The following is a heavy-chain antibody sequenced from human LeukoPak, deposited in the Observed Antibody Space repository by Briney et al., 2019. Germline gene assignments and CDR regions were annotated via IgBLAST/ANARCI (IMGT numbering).Heavy chain of an antibody. J-gene: IGHJ3*02. CDR2: FDPEDGET. Sequence: ASVKVSCKVSGYTLTELSMHWVRQAPGKGLEWMGGFDPEDGETIYAQKFQGRVTMTEDTSTDTAYMELSSLRSEDTAVYYCATPATPGRNDAFDIWGQGTMVTGSS. CDR3: ATPATPGRNDAFDI. CDR1: GYTLTELS. V-gene: IGHV1-24*01.